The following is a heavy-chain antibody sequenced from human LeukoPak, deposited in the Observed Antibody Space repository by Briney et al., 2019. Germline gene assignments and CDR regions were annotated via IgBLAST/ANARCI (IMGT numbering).Heavy chain of an antibody. J-gene: IGHJ5*02. CDR2: VYYSGTT. CDR3: ARDVARSGDLFGWFDP. Sequence: PSETLSLTCTVSGGSISSHYWSWIQQPPGKGLEWIGYVYYSGTTNSNPSLKSRVTISVDTSKNQFSLNLRSVTAADTAVYYCARDVARSGDLFGWFDPWGQGTLVIVSS. D-gene: IGHD3-10*01. CDR1: GGSISSHY. V-gene: IGHV4-59*11.